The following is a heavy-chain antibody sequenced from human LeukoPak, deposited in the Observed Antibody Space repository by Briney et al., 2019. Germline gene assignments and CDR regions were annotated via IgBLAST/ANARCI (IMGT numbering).Heavy chain of an antibody. J-gene: IGHJ4*02. Sequence: GGSLRLFCAASGFTFSTYGMHWVRQAPGKGLEWVAVMWFDGSNKYYGDSVKGRFTISRDNSKNTLYLQMNSLRAEDTALYYCARDYSNYFDYWGQGTLVTVSS. CDR3: ARDYSNYFDY. CDR2: MWFDGSNK. D-gene: IGHD4-11*01. V-gene: IGHV3-33*01. CDR1: GFTFSTYG.